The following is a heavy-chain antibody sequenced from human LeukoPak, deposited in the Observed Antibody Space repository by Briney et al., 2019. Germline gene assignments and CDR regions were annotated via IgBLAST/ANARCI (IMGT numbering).Heavy chain of an antibody. V-gene: IGHV3-23*01. Sequence: GGSLRLSCAASGFTFSSYAMTWVRQAPGKGLEWVTAISGSGSSTYYADSVEGRFTISRDNSKNTLCLQMNSLRAEDTAVYYCAKGDSSTVHLLTGHWGQGTLVTVSS. D-gene: IGHD3-9*01. CDR3: AKGDSSTVHLLTGH. J-gene: IGHJ4*02. CDR1: GFTFSSYA. CDR2: ISGSGSST.